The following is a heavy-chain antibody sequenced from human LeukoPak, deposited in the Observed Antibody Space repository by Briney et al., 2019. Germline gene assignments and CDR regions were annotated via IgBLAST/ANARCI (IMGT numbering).Heavy chain of an antibody. V-gene: IGHV3-49*04. CDR1: GFTFGDYA. CDR3: TRDNDSGYSYCYLLPY. CDR2: IRSKAYGGTT. Sequence: PGGSLRLSCTASGFTFGDYAMSWVRQAPGKGLEWVGFIRSKAYGGTTEYAASVKGRFTISRDDSKSIAYLQMNSLKTEDTAVYYCTRDNDSGYSYCYLLPYWGQGTLVTVSS. J-gene: IGHJ4*02. D-gene: IGHD5-18*01.